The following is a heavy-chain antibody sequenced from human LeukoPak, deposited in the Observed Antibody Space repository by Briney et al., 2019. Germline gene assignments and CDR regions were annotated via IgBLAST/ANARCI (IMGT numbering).Heavy chain of an antibody. CDR2: ISYDGSNK. J-gene: IGHJ4*02. V-gene: IGHV3-30-3*01. D-gene: IGHD2-21*01. CDR3: AREIGVLTEY. CDR1: GFTFSSYA. Sequence: GGSLRLSCAASGFTFSSYAMHWVRQAPGKGLEWVAVISYDGSNKYYADSVKGRFTISRDNSKNTLYLQMNSLRAEDTAVYYCAREIGVLTEYWGQGTLVTVSS.